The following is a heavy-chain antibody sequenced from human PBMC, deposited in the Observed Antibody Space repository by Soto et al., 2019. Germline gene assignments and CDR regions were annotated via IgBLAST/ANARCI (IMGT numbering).Heavy chain of an antibody. CDR2: IDPSDSYT. J-gene: IGHJ3*02. Sequence: GESLKISCKGSGYSFTSYWISWVRQMPGKGLEWMGRIDPSDSYTNYSPSFQGHVTISADKSISTAYLQWSSLKASDTALYYCATSYYILTGRTVNDAFDIWGQGTMVTVS. V-gene: IGHV5-10-1*01. D-gene: IGHD3-9*01. CDR3: ATSYYILTGRTVNDAFDI. CDR1: GYSFTSYW.